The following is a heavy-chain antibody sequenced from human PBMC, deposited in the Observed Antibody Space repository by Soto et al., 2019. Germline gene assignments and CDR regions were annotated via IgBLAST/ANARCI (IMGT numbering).Heavy chain of an antibody. Sequence: SETLSLTCAVYGGSFSGYYWSWIRQPPGKGLEWIGEINHSGSTNYNPSLKSRVTISVDTSKNQFSLKLSSVTAADTAVYYCARDPRYYYDSSGYYYFYYYGMDVWGQGTTVTVSS. J-gene: IGHJ6*02. V-gene: IGHV4-34*01. CDR2: INHSGST. D-gene: IGHD3-22*01. CDR1: GGSFSGYY. CDR3: ARDPRYYYDSSGYYYFYYYGMDV.